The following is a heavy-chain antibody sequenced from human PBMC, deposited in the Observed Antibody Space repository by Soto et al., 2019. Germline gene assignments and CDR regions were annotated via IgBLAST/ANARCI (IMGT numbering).Heavy chain of an antibody. J-gene: IGHJ4*02. Sequence: VGSLRLSCTASGFTFSSRAMNWVRQFPGRGLEWVSYISSSSSNIDYADSVKGRFTVSRDNAKNSLYLQMNTLRDEDTAVYYCASDRSLGSNWYYYLESWGQGTLVTVSS. D-gene: IGHD1-20*01. CDR3: ASDRSLGSNWYYYLES. V-gene: IGHV3-48*02. CDR1: GFTFSSRA. CDR2: ISSSSSNI.